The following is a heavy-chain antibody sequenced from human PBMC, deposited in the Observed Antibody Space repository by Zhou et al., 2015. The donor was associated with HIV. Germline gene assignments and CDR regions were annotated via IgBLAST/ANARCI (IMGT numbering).Heavy chain of an antibody. CDR2: IIPILGIA. V-gene: IGHV1-69*09. D-gene: IGHD3-22*01. CDR3: ARVRGYYYDSSAGPEGEAFDI. J-gene: IGHJ3*02. Sequence: QVQLLQSAAEVKEPGSSVNVSCEASGGTFSSFAISWVRQAPGQGLEWMGRIIPILGIANYAQKFQGRVTITADKSTSTAYMELSSLRSEDTAVYYCARVRGYYYDSSAGPEGEAFDIWGQGTMVTVSS. CDR1: GGTFSSFA.